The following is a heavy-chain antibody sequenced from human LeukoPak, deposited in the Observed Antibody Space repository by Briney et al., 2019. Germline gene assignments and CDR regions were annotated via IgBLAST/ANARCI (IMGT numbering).Heavy chain of an antibody. CDR1: GFTFSSYA. J-gene: IGHJ4*02. D-gene: IGHD2-21*01. Sequence: GGSLRLSCAASGFTFSSYAMSWVRQAPGKGLEWVSAISGSGGSAYYADSVKGRFTISRDNSKNTLYLQMNSLRAEDTAVYYCAKDLEGGDLTLDYWGQGTLVTVSS. CDR2: ISGSGGSA. V-gene: IGHV3-23*01. CDR3: AKDLEGGDLTLDY.